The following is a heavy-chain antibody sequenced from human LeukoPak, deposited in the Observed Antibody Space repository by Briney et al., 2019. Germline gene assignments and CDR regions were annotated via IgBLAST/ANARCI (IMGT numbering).Heavy chain of an antibody. J-gene: IGHJ4*02. CDR1: GGTFSSYA. D-gene: IGHD3-3*01. V-gene: IGHV1-69*05. CDR2: IIPIFGTA. CDR3: ARGSEWSSGVSDY. Sequence: SVKVSCKASGGTFSSYAISWVRQAPGQGLEWMGGIIPIFGTANYAQKFQSRVTITTDESTSTAYMELSSLRSEDTAVYYCARGSEWSSGVSDYWGQGTLVTVSS.